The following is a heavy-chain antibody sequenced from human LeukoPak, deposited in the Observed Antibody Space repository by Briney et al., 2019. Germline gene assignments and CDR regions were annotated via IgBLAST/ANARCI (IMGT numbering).Heavy chain of an antibody. CDR1: GGSLSSGGYY. J-gene: IGHJ4*02. D-gene: IGHD1-7*01. CDR3: AREGTGTTSLDY. Sequence: SETLSLTCTVSGGSLSSGGYYWSWIRQPPGTGLEWIGYIYHSGRTYYNPSLKSRVTISVDRSKNQFSLKLSSVTAADTAVYYCAREGTGTTSLDYWGQGTLVTVSS. V-gene: IGHV4-30-2*01. CDR2: IYHSGRT.